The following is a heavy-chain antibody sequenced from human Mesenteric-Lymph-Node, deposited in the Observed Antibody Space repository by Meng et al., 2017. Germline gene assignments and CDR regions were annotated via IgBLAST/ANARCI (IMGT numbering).Heavy chain of an antibody. CDR1: GGTFSSYA. J-gene: IGHJ4*02. CDR2: IIPIFGTA. V-gene: IGHV1-69*05. Sequence: QVQLVQSGAEVKKPGASVKVSCKASGGTFSSYAISWVRQAPGQGLEWMGGIIPIFGTANYAQKFQGRVTITTDESTSTAYMELRSLISDDTAVYYCAKDYYSDYVYDYWGQGTLVTVSS. D-gene: IGHD4-11*01. CDR3: AKDYYSDYVYDY.